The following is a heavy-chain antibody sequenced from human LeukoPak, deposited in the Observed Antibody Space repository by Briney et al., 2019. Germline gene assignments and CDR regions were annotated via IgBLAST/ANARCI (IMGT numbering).Heavy chain of an antibody. CDR3: TPYSSSSGSFQH. Sequence: GGSLRLSCAASGFTFDDYAMHWVRQVPGKGLEWVSRISWNSGSIDYADSVKGRFSISRDNAKNSLYLQMNSLRAEDTAVYYCTPYSSSSGSFQHWGQGTLVTISS. CDR2: ISWNSGSI. J-gene: IGHJ1*01. D-gene: IGHD6-6*01. V-gene: IGHV3-9*01. CDR1: GFTFDDYA.